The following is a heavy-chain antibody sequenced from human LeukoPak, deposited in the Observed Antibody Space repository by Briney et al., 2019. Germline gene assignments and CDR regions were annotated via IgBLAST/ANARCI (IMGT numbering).Heavy chain of an antibody. V-gene: IGHV4-59*01. J-gene: IGHJ4*02. Sequence: PSETLSLTCTVSGGSISSYYWSWIRQPPGKGLEWIGYIYYSGSTNYNPSLKSRVTISVDTSKNQFSLKLSSVTAADTAVYYCARDRGDGYNGSRDPYYFDYWGQGTLVTVSS. D-gene: IGHD5-24*01. CDR1: GGSISSYY. CDR3: ARDRGDGYNGSRDPYYFDY. CDR2: IYYSGST.